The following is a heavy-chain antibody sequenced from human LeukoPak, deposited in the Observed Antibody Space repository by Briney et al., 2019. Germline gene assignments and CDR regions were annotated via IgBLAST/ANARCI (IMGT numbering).Heavy chain of an antibody. J-gene: IGHJ3*02. Sequence: PSETLSLTCTVSGGSFSSSSYYWGWIRQPPGKGLEWIGSMYYSGSTYYNAALRSRLIISVDPSKNQFSLKLSSVTAADTAVYYCASLFHRDGYTSNVFDIWGQGTMVTVSS. CDR2: MYYSGST. V-gene: IGHV4-39*01. CDR3: ASLFHRDGYTSNVFDI. D-gene: IGHD5-24*01. CDR1: GGSFSSSSYY.